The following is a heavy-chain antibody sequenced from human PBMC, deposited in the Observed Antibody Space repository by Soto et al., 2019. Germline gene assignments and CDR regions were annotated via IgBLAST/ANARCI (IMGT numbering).Heavy chain of an antibody. J-gene: IGHJ3*02. CDR1: GYTFTSYY. V-gene: IGHV1-46*01. Sequence: ASVKVSCKASGYTFTSYYMHWVRQAPGQGLEWMGIINPSGGSTNYAQKFQGRVTMTRDTSISTAYMELSSLRSDDTAVYYCAKTLTTDDAFDIWGQGTMVTVSS. CDR3: AKTLTTDDAFDI. CDR2: INPSGGST. D-gene: IGHD4-4*01.